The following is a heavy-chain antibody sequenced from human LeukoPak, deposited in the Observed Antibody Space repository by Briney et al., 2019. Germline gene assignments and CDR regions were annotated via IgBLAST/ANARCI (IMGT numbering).Heavy chain of an antibody. CDR1: GFTFSSYA. Sequence: GGSLRLSCAASGFTFSSYAMHWVRQAPGKGLEWVAVISYDGSNKYYADSVKGRFTISRDNSKNTLYLQMNSLRAEDTAVYYCASGYDQIDYWGQGTLVTVSS. J-gene: IGHJ4*02. CDR2: ISYDGSNK. V-gene: IGHV3-30*04. D-gene: IGHD5-12*01. CDR3: ASGYDQIDY.